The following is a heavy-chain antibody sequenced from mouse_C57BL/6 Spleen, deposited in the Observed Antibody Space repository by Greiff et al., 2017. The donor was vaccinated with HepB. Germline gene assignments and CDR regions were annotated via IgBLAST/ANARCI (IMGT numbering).Heavy chain of an antibody. D-gene: IGHD2-4*01. Sequence: QVTLKVSGPELVKPGASVKISCKASGYAFSSSWMNWVKQRPGKGLEWIGRIYPGDGDTNYNGKFKGKATLTADKSSSTAYMQLSSLTSEDSAVYFCARKNDYEYFDYWGQGTTLTVSS. CDR2: IYPGDGDT. J-gene: IGHJ2*01. V-gene: IGHV1-82*01. CDR1: GYAFSSSW. CDR3: ARKNDYEYFDY.